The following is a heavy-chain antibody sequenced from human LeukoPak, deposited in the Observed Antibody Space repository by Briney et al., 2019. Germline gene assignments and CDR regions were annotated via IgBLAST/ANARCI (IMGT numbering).Heavy chain of an antibody. CDR2: IYHSGST. V-gene: IGHV4-30-2*01. Sequence: SQTLSLTCTVSGGSISSGGYYWSWIRQPPGKGLEWIGYIYHSGSTYYNPSLKSRVTISVDRSKNQFSLKLSSVTAADTAVYYCARDSINSSAFDIWGQGTMVTVSS. D-gene: IGHD6-13*01. CDR1: GGSISSGGYY. CDR3: ARDSINSSAFDI. J-gene: IGHJ3*02.